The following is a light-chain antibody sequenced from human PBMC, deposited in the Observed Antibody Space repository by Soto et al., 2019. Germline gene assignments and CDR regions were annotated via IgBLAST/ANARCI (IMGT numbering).Light chain of an antibody. CDR3: CSYAGSNNPYV. Sequence: LTQPPSASGSPGQSVTISCTGTSSDVGGYDYVSWYQQHPGKAPKFMIYEVNKRPSGVPDRFSGSKSGNTASLTVSGLQAEDEADYYCCSYAGSNNPYVFGTGTKVTVL. CDR1: SSDVGGYDY. J-gene: IGLJ1*01. V-gene: IGLV2-8*01. CDR2: EVN.